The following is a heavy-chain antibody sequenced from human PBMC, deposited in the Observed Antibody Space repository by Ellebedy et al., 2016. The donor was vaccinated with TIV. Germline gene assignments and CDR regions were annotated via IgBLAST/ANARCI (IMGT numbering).Heavy chain of an antibody. Sequence: MPSETLSLTCAVSGGSISSSNWWSWVRQPPGKGLEWIGEIYQSGSTNYNSSLKSRVNISVDKSKNQFSLKLSSVTAADTAVYYCARLFEYNWFDPWGQGTLVTVSS. V-gene: IGHV4-4*02. D-gene: IGHD2-21*01. CDR2: IYQSGST. CDR1: GGSISSSNW. CDR3: ARLFEYNWFDP. J-gene: IGHJ5*02.